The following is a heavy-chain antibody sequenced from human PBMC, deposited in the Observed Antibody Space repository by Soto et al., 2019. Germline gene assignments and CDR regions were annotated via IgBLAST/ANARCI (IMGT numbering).Heavy chain of an antibody. CDR3: ARVSSSWYKDYFDY. V-gene: IGHV1-69*12. CDR1: GGTFSNYA. Sequence: QVQLVQSGAEXKKPXSSVKVSCKASGGTFSNYAISWVRQAPGQGLEWMGGIIPIFGTTNYAQRFQGRVTITADESTSTAYMELSSLRSEDTAVYYCARVSSSWYKDYFDYWGQGTLVTVSS. CDR2: IIPIFGTT. D-gene: IGHD6-13*01. J-gene: IGHJ4*02.